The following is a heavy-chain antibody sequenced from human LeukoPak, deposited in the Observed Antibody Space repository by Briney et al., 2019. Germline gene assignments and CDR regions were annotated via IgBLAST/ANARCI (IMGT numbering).Heavy chain of an antibody. CDR3: ARDVALYGSGSYYNVVDY. CDR1: GFTFSSYS. V-gene: IGHV3-21*01. Sequence: GGSLRLSCAASGFTFSSYSMNWVRQAPGKGLEWVSSISSSSSYIYYADSVKGRFTISRDNAKNSLYLQMNSLRAEDTAVYYCARDVALYGSGSYYNVVDYWGQGTLVTVSS. J-gene: IGHJ4*02. D-gene: IGHD3-10*01. CDR2: ISSSSSYI.